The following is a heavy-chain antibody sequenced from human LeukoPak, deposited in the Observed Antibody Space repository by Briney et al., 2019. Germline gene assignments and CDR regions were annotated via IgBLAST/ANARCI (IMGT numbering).Heavy chain of an antibody. CDR1: GFTFSTYW. CDR2: IKFDGTER. V-gene: IGHV3-7*04. J-gene: IGHJ4*02. D-gene: IGHD5-24*01. Sequence: AGSLSLSCADYGFTFSTYWMSRLRPAIGKGLEWLANIKFDGTERNYVGAVNGRVTIFRDNAKNSLFLQMNSLRAEDPAVYYCERDPPGVRDGYNTIDYWGQGTLVTVSS. CDR3: ERDPPGVRDGYNTIDY.